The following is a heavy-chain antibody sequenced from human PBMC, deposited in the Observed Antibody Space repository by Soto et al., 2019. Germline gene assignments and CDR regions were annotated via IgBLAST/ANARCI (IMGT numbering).Heavy chain of an antibody. J-gene: IGHJ4*02. Sequence: EVQLLESAGGLVQPGGSLRLSCAASGFTFTSHAMNWVRQAPGKGLEWVSGITPGGDNTYYADSVKGRFTISRDNSKNTLYLQMNNLRAEDTAVYYCTKNSGGTCYSAVDCWGQGTLVTVSS. V-gene: IGHV3-23*01. CDR3: TKNSGGTCYSAVDC. CDR2: ITPGGDNT. D-gene: IGHD2-15*01. CDR1: GFTFTSHA.